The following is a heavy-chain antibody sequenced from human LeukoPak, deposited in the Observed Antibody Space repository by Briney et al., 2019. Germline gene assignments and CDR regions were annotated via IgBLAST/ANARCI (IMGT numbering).Heavy chain of an antibody. V-gene: IGHV3-7*03. Sequence: GGSLRLSCAASGFTFSSHWMSWVRQAPGKGLEWVANIKQDGSEKYYVDSVKGRFTISRDNAKNPLYLQMNSLRAEDTAVYYCTTDGVGVEGATYDNWGQGTLVSVSS. CDR1: GFTFSSHW. CDR2: IKQDGSEK. J-gene: IGHJ4*02. CDR3: TTDGVGVEGATYDN. D-gene: IGHD1-26*01.